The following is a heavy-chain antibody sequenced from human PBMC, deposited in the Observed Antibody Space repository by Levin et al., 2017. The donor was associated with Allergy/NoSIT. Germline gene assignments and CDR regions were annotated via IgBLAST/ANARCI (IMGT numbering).Heavy chain of an antibody. D-gene: IGHD6-19*01. CDR2: IIPFFGSA. Sequence: GASVKVSCKVSGGTFSNSAFNWVRQAPGQGLEWMGGIIPFFGSANYPQKFQGRVTISAEESASTISMEVSSLRSEDTAMYFDARGPPTGCGMDVWGQGTTVTVSS. CDR3: ARGPPTGCGMDV. V-gene: IGHV1-69*13. J-gene: IGHJ6*02. CDR1: GGTFSNSA.